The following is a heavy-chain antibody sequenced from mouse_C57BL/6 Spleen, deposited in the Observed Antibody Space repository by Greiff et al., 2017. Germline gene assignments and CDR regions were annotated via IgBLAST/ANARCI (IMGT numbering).Heavy chain of an antibody. CDR2: INPNNGGT. Sequence: EVQLQQSGPELVKPGASVKISCKASGYTFTDYYMNWVKQSHGKSLEWIGDINPNNGGTSYNQKFKGKATLTVDKSSSTAYMELRSLTSEDSAVYYCARFGNYAPGAYWGQGTLVTVSA. D-gene: IGHD2-1*01. CDR3: ARFGNYAPGAY. V-gene: IGHV1-26*01. CDR1: GYTFTDYY. J-gene: IGHJ3*01.